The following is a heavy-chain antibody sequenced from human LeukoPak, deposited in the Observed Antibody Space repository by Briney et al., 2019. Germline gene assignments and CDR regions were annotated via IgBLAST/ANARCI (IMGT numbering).Heavy chain of an antibody. CDR1: GGSISSYY. V-gene: IGHV4-59*01. CDR3: ARLATKVGQYYFDY. CDR2: IYYSGST. Sequence: SGTLSLTCTVSGGSISSYYWSWIRQPPGKGLEWIGYIYYSGSTNYNPSLKSRVTISVDTSKNQFSLKLSSVTAADTAVYYCARLATKVGQYYFDYWGQGTLVTVSS. J-gene: IGHJ4*02. D-gene: IGHD5-12*01.